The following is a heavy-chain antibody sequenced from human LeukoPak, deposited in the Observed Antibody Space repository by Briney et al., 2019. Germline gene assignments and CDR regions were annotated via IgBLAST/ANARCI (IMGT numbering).Heavy chain of an antibody. Sequence: GGSLRLSCAASGFTFSSYAMSWVRQAPGKGLEWVSAISGSGDSTYYADSVKGRFTISRDNSKNTLYLQMNSLRAEDTAVYYCAKAGAVVVAAAKYFDYWGQGTLVTVSS. CDR3: AKAGAVVVAAAKYFDY. J-gene: IGHJ4*02. V-gene: IGHV3-23*01. CDR1: GFTFSSYA. D-gene: IGHD2-15*01. CDR2: ISGSGDST.